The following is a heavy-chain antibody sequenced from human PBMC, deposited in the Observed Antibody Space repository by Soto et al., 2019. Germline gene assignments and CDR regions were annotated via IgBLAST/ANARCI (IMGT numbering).Heavy chain of an antibody. CDR2: TYYRSKWYN. V-gene: IGHV6-1*01. D-gene: IGHD6-19*01. Sequence: SQTLSLTCAISGDSVSSNSAAWNWIRQSPSRGLEWLGRTYYRSKWYNDYAVSVKSRITINPDTSKNQFSLQLNSVTPEVTAVYYCALDLVKGSGWYGWDYYYGMDVWGQGTTVTVSS. CDR3: ALDLVKGSGWYGWDYYYGMDV. CDR1: GDSVSSNSAA. J-gene: IGHJ6*02.